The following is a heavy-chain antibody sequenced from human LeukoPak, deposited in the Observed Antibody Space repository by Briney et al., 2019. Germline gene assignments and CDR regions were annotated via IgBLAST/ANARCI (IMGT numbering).Heavy chain of an antibody. V-gene: IGHV3-20*04. CDR1: GFTFDDYG. Sequence: GGSLRLSCAASGFTFDDYGMSWVRQAPGKGLEWVSGINWNGGSTGYADSVKGRFTISRDNAKNSLYLQMNSLRAEDTALYYCARTPYCSSTSCYGGNWFDPWGQGTLVTVSS. J-gene: IGHJ5*02. D-gene: IGHD2-2*01. CDR2: INWNGGST. CDR3: ARTPYCSSTSCYGGNWFDP.